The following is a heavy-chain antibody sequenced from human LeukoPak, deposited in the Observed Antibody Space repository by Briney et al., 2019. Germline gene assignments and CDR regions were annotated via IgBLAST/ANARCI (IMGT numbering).Heavy chain of an antibody. D-gene: IGHD2-2*01. Sequence: GGSLRLSCAASGFTFSSYWMSWVRQAPGKGLEWGANIKQDGSEKYYVDSVKGRFTISRDNAKNSLYLKMNSLRAEDTAVYYCARDDCSSISCYHNWSDPWGQGTLVTVSS. V-gene: IGHV3-7*01. CDR1: GFTFSSYW. CDR3: ARDDCSSISCYHNWSDP. CDR2: IKQDGSEK. J-gene: IGHJ5*02.